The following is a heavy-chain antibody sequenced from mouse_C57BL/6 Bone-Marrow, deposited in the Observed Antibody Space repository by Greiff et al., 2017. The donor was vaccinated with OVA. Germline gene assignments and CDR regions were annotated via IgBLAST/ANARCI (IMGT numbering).Heavy chain of an antibody. CDR3: ARDPYGNYLAWFAY. CDR1: GFTFSSYA. J-gene: IGHJ3*01. Sequence: EVMLVESGGGLVKPGGSLKLSCAASGFTFSSYAMSWVRQTPEKRLEWVATISDGGSYTYYPDNVKGRFTISRDNAKNNLYLQMSHLKSEDTAMYYCARDPYGNYLAWFAYWGQGTLVTVSA. D-gene: IGHD2-1*01. V-gene: IGHV5-4*01. CDR2: ISDGGSYT.